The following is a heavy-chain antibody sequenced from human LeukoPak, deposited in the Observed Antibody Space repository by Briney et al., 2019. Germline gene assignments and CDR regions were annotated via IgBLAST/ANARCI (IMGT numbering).Heavy chain of an antibody. V-gene: IGHV4-39*01. J-gene: IGHJ4*02. Sequence: SETLSLTCTVPGGSISSSSYYWGWIRQPPGKGLEWIGSIYYSGSTYYNPSLKSRVTISVDTSKNQFSLKLSSVTAADTAVYYCATTDSSGWFDYWGQGTLVTVSS. CDR1: GGSISSSSYY. CDR3: ATTDSSGWFDY. CDR2: IYYSGST. D-gene: IGHD6-19*01.